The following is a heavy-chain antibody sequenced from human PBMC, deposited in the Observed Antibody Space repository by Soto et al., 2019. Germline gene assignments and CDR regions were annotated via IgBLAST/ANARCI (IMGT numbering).Heavy chain of an antibody. Sequence: PGGSLRLSCAASGFTFSSYAMHWVRQAPGKGLEWVAVISYDGSNKYYADSVKGRFTISRDNSKNTLYLQLNSLRAEDTSVYYCVSVMYSSSWYPPFISYYYYGMDVGGQGTRVTSP. CDR3: VSVMYSSSWYPPFISYYYYGMDV. CDR1: GFTFSSYA. CDR2: ISYDGSNK. V-gene: IGHV3-30-3*01. J-gene: IGHJ6*02. D-gene: IGHD6-13*01.